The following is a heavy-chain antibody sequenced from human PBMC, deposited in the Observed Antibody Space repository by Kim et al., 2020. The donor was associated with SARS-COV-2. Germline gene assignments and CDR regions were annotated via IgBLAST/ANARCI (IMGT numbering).Heavy chain of an antibody. Sequence: GGSLRLSCAASGFTFSSYAMHWVRQAPGKGLEWVAVISYDGSNKYYADSVKGRFTISRDNSKNTLYLQMNSLRAEDTAVYYCARDRLRELSGYQGDAFDIWGQGTMVTVSS. CDR3: ARDRLRELSGYQGDAFDI. J-gene: IGHJ3*02. V-gene: IGHV3-30*04. CDR1: GFTFSSYA. D-gene: IGHD3-22*01. CDR2: ISYDGSNK.